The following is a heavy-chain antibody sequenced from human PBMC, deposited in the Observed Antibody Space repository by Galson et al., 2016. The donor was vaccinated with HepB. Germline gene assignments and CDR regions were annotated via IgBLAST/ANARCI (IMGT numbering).Heavy chain of an antibody. Sequence: ALVKPTQTLTLTCNFSGFSLTSGVVGVGRLRQPPGKALEWLALIYGDDDKTFSPSLRSRVTITKDTSKNQVVLRLTNVDPLDTATYFCAHRQRGTTFDYWGQGILVAVSS. D-gene: IGHD1-14*01. CDR1: GFSLTSGVVG. CDR3: AHRQRGTTFDY. J-gene: IGHJ4*02. CDR2: IYGDDDK. V-gene: IGHV2-5*02.